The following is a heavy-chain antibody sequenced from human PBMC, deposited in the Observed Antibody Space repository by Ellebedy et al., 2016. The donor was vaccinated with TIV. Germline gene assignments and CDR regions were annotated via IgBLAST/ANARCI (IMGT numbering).Heavy chain of an antibody. CDR2: FYYSGST. CDR3: ARDEGGSGSLSY. J-gene: IGHJ4*02. D-gene: IGHD3-10*01. Sequence: MPSETLSLTCTVSGGSISSGAFYWTWIRQQPGKGLEWIGNFYYSGSTYYRPSLKTRVTISLDTSNNQFSLRLNSVTAAATAVYYCARDEGGSGSLSYWGQGSLVTVSS. CDR1: GGSISSGAFY. V-gene: IGHV4-31*03.